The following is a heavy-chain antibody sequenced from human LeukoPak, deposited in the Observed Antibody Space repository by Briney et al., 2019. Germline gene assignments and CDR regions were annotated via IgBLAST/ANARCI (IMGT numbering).Heavy chain of an antibody. CDR3: ARHGRYLGYCSSTSCYPAYYYYMDV. D-gene: IGHD2-2*01. J-gene: IGHJ6*03. CDR2: INHSGST. CDR1: GGSFNGYY. V-gene: IGHV4-34*01. Sequence: SETLSLNCAVYGGSFNGYYWSWIRQPPGKGLEWIGEINHSGSTNYNPSLKSRVTISVDTSKNQFSLKLSSVTAADTAVYYCARHGRYLGYCSSTSCYPAYYYYMDVWGKGTTVTISS.